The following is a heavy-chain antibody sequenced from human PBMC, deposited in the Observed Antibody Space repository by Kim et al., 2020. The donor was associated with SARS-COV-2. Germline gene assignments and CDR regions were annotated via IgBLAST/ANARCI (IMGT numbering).Heavy chain of an antibody. Sequence: ASVNVSCKASGYTFTSYAMHWVRQAPGQRLEWMGWINAGNGNTKYSQKFQGRVTITRDTSASTAYMELSSLRSEDTAVYYCARWRRQLIYGIDYWGQGTLVTVSS. V-gene: IGHV1-3*01. CDR3: ARWRRQLIYGIDY. CDR2: INAGNGNT. J-gene: IGHJ4*02. D-gene: IGHD3-3*02. CDR1: GYTFTSYA.